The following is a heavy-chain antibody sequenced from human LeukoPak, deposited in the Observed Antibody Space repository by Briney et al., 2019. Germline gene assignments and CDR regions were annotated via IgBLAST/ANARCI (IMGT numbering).Heavy chain of an antibody. CDR2: IKQSGSEK. J-gene: IGHJ2*01. Sequence: PGGSLRLSCATSGFTFSNYWMSWVRQAPGTGLEWVANIKQSGSEKYYVDSVKGRFTISRDNAKNSLYLQMNSPRAEDTAVYYCARESSIAAAGTFDLWGRGTLVTGSS. D-gene: IGHD6-13*01. CDR1: GFTFSNYW. CDR3: ARESSIAAAGTFDL. V-gene: IGHV3-7*04.